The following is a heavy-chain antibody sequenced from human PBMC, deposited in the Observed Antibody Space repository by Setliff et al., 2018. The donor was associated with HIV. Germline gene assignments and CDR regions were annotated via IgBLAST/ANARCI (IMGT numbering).Heavy chain of an antibody. V-gene: IGHV4-59*11. CDR3: ARQFPPYHSGAHYSDL. CDR2: IYYSGST. CDR1: GGSITPHY. J-gene: IGHJ5*02. Sequence: SETLSLTCTVSGGSITPHYWSWIRRPPGKGLEWIGLIYYSGSTNYSPSLKSRVTISVDSSKNQFSLKLTSVTAADAAIYYCARQFPPYHSGAHYSDLWSQGTLVTVSS. D-gene: IGHD6-19*01.